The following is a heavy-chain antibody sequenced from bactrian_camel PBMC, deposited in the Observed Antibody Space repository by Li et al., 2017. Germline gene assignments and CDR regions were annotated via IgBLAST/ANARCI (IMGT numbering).Heavy chain of an antibody. D-gene: IGHD8*01. CDR1: GSIKRGSLC. Sequence: HVQLVESGGGSAQTGGPLRLSCTVNGSIKRGSLCMGWFRQVPGKEREGVAAIDSDTVTTRYADSVKGRFTGSRDNAKNTVYLQMNSLKSEDTALYFCALSSNNWAFDGWGQGTQVTVS. CDR2: IDSDTVTT. CDR3: ALSSNNWAFDG. V-gene: IGHV3S1*01. J-gene: IGHJ4*01.